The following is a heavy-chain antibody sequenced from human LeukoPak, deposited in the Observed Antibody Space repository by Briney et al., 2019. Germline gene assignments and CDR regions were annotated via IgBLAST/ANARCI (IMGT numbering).Heavy chain of an antibody. CDR3: AKDKGIAVAGSPSYHYYGMDV. V-gene: IGHV3-9*01. D-gene: IGHD6-19*01. J-gene: IGHJ6*02. Sequence: GGSLRLSCAASGFTFDDYAMHWVRQAPGKGLEWVSGISWNSGSIGYADSVKGRFTISRDNAKNSLYLQMNSLRAEDTALYYCAKDKGIAVAGSPSYHYYGMDVWGQGTTVTVSS. CDR1: GFTFDDYA. CDR2: ISWNSGSI.